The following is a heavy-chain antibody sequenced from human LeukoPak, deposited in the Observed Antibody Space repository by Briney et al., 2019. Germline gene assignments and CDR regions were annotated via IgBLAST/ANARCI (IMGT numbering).Heavy chain of an antibody. V-gene: IGHV1-3*01. CDR2: INAGNGNT. CDR3: ARGRWSATTATYYLDF. J-gene: IGHJ4*02. D-gene: IGHD5-24*01. Sequence: ASVKVSCEASGGTFSSYAISWVRQAPGQRLEWMGWINAGNGNTKYSQKFQGRVTITRDTSASTAYMELSSLTSEDTAVYYCARGRWSATTATYYLDFWGQGTLVTVSS. CDR1: GGTFSSYA.